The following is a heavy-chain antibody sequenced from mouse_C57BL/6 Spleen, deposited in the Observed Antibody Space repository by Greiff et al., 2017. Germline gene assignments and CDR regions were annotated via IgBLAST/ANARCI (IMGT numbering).Heavy chain of an antibody. CDR2: ISNGGGST. CDR1: GFTFSDYY. V-gene: IGHV5-12*01. D-gene: IGHD1-1*01. CDR3: ARTTVAGNYFDY. J-gene: IGHJ2*01. Sequence: EVKVEESGGGLVQPGGSLKLSCAASGFTFSDYYMYWVRQTPEQRLEWVAYISNGGGSTYYPDTVKGRFTISRDNATNTLYLQMSRLTSEDTAMYYCARTTVAGNYFDYWGQGTTLTVSS.